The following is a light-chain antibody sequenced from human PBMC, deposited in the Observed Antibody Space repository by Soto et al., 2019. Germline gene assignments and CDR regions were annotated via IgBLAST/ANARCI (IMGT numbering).Light chain of an antibody. Sequence: QSALTQPASVSGSPGQSITISFTGTSSDVGAYNYVSWYQQYPGRAPKVIIFEVRKRPSGVSTRFSGSKSGDTASLTISGLQAEDEADYYCSSYRSSTTFVFGTGTKLTVL. V-gene: IGLV2-14*01. CDR2: EVR. CDR1: SSDVGAYNY. CDR3: SSYRSSTTFV. J-gene: IGLJ1*01.